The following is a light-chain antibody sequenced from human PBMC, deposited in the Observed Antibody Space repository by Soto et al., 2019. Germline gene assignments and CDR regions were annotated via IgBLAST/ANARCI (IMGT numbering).Light chain of an antibody. J-gene: IGLJ1*01. V-gene: IGLV2-14*01. CDR2: EVS. Sequence: QSVLTQPASVSGSPGQSITISCTGTSSDVGGYNYVSWYQHHPGKAPKLMIYEVSNRPSGVSNRFSGSKSGNTASLTISGLQAEDEADYYCSSYPSSSTYVFGTGTKVT. CDR3: SSYPSSSTYV. CDR1: SSDVGGYNY.